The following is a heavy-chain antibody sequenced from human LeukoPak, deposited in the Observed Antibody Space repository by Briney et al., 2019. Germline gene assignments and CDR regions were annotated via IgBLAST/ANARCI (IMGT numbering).Heavy chain of an antibody. CDR3: ARAAPYYYDSSGYSAFDS. V-gene: IGHV3-48*02. CDR2: ISSTSSTI. J-gene: IGHJ3*02. Sequence: PGGSLRLSCAASGFPFSDHEMNWVRQAPGKGLEWVSYISSTSSTIYYADSVKGRFTISRDNAKNSLYLQMNSLRDEDTAVYYCARAAPYYYDSSGYSAFDSWGQGTMVTVSA. CDR1: GFPFSDHE. D-gene: IGHD3-22*01.